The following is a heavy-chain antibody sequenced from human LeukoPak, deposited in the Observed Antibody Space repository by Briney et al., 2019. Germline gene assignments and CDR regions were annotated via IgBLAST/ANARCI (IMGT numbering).Heavy chain of an antibody. D-gene: IGHD4-17*01. CDR2: ISSSTSYI. Sequence: GGSLRPSCAASGFTFSSYSMNWIRQAPGKGLEWVSSISSSTSYIYYADSVKGRFTISKDNAKNSLYLQMNSLRAEDTAVYYCARAGGSTVSHSDYWGQGTLVTVSS. V-gene: IGHV3-21*01. CDR3: ARAGGSTVSHSDY. J-gene: IGHJ4*02. CDR1: GFTFSSYS.